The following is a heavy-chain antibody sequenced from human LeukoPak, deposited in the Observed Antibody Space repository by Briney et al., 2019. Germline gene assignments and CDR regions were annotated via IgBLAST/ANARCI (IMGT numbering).Heavy chain of an antibody. D-gene: IGHD6-13*01. CDR2: IYSSGST. J-gene: IGHJ6*02. CDR1: GGSISSYY. Sequence: ASGTLSLTCTVSGGSISSYYWSWIRQPAGKGLEWIGRIYSSGSTNYNPSLKSRVTMSVDTSKNQFSLKLSSVTAADTAVYYCARDEYSSSWDYYYYGMDVWGQGTTVTVSS. V-gene: IGHV4-4*07. CDR3: ARDEYSSSWDYYYYGMDV.